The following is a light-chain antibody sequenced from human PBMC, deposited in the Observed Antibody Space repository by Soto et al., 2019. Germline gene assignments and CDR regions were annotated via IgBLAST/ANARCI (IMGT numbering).Light chain of an antibody. J-gene: IGKJ2*01. CDR3: QQYGSSPPYT. V-gene: IGKV3-20*01. Sequence: EIVLTQSPDTLSLSPGERATLSCRASQRVSGSYLAWYQQKPGQAPRLLIYGASTRATGIPDRFSGSGSGTDFTLTISRLEPEDFAVFYCQQYGSSPPYTFGQGTKLEIK. CDR2: GAS. CDR1: QRVSGSY.